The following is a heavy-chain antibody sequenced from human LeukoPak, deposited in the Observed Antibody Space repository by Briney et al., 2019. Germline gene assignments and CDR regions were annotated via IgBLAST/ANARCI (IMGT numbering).Heavy chain of an antibody. CDR1: GFTVSSNC. J-gene: IGHJ3*02. D-gene: IGHD1-26*01. Sequence: GGSLRLSCAASGFTVSSNCMSWVRQAPGKGLEWVSVIHSGGITYYADSVKGRFTISRDNSKNTLYLQMNSLRAEDTAVYYCARSSSGSFIWGQGTMVTVSS. V-gene: IGHV3-53*01. CDR2: IHSGGIT. CDR3: ARSSSGSFI.